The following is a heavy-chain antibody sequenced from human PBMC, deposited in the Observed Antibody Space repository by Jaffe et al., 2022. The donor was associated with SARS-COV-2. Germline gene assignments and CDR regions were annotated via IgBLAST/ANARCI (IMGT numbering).Heavy chain of an antibody. V-gene: IGHV1-69*02. CDR2: IIPILGIA. CDR3: ARGPHDAAWFDP. J-gene: IGHJ5*02. Sequence: QVQLVQSGAEVKKPGSSVKVSCKASGGTFSSYTISWVRQAPGQGLEWMGRIIPILGIANYAQKFQGRVTITADKSTSTAYMELSSLRSEDTAVYYCARGPHDAAWFDPWGQGTLVTVSS. D-gene: IGHD3-16*01. CDR1: GGTFSSYT.